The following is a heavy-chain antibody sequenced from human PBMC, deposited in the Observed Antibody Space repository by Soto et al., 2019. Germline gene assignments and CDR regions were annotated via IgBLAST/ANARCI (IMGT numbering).Heavy chain of an antibody. CDR3: ARVEEFIAAAGLRNWFDP. V-gene: IGHV4-31*03. D-gene: IGHD6-13*01. CDR2: IYYSGST. Sequence: SETLSLTCTVSGGSISSGGYYWSWIRQHPGKGLEWIGYIYYSGSTYYNPSLKSRVTISVDTSKNQFSLKLSSVTAADTAVYYCARVEEFIAAAGLRNWFDPWGQGTLVTVSS. CDR1: GGSISSGGYY. J-gene: IGHJ5*02.